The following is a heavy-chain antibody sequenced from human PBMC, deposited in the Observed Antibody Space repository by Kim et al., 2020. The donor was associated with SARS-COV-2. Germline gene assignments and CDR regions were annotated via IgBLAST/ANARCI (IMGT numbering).Heavy chain of an antibody. J-gene: IGHJ4*02. D-gene: IGHD3-3*01. V-gene: IGHV3-23*01. CDR1: GFTFSSYA. CDR2: ISGSGGST. CDR3: AKDRKGRSANYDFWSGYPGYYFDY. Sequence: GGSLRLSCAASGFTFSSYAMSWVRQAPGKGLEWVSAISGSGGSTYYADSVKGRFTISRDNSKNTLYLQMNSLRAEDTAVYYCAKDRKGRSANYDFWSGYPGYYFDYWGQGTLVTVSS.